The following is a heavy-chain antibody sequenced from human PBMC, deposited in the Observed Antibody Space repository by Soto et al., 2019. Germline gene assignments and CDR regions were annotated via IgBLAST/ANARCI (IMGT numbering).Heavy chain of an antibody. D-gene: IGHD6-6*01. Sequence: QVQLQESGPGLVKPSQTLSLTCTVSGGSISSGDYYWGWIRQPPGKGLEWIGYIYYSGRTYYNPYLKSRVTISVDTSKNQFSLKLSSVTAADTAVYYCARIVPVPGWYFDLWGRGTLVTVSS. V-gene: IGHV4-30-4*01. CDR2: IYYSGRT. J-gene: IGHJ2*01. CDR3: ARIVPVPGWYFDL. CDR1: GGSISSGDYY.